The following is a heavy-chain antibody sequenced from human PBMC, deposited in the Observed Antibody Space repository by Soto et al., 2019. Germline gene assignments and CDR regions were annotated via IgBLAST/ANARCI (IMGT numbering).Heavy chain of an antibody. J-gene: IGHJ4*02. CDR1: GFTFTSSA. CDR2: IVVGSGNT. CDR3: AAVGRIAVAGDYFDY. D-gene: IGHD6-19*01. Sequence: SGKVSCKASGFTFTSSAVQWVRQARGQRLEWIGWIVVGSGNTNYAQKFQERVTITRDMSTSTAYMELSSLRSEDTAVYYCAAVGRIAVAGDYFDYWGQGTLVTVSS. V-gene: IGHV1-58*01.